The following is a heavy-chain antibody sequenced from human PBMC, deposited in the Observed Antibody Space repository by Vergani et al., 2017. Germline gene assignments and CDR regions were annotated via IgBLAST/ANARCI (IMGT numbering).Heavy chain of an antibody. CDR1: GGSISSGSYY. CDR2: IYTSGST. J-gene: IGHJ6*03. D-gene: IGHD3-10*01. V-gene: IGHV4-61*02. CDR3: ARVNGACDSSYTYDYFMDV. Sequence: QVQLQESGPGLVKPSQTLSLTCTVSGGSISSGSYYWSWIRQPAGKGLEWIRSIYTSGSTNYNPSLKSPVTMSVDTSKNQFSLKLSSVTAADTALYYCARVNGACDSSYTYDYFMDVWGKGTTVTVSS.